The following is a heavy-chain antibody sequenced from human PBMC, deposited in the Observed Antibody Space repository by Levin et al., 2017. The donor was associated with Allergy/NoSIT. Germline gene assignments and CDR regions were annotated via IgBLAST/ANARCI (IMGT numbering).Heavy chain of an antibody. Sequence: GESLKISCKASGYTFTGYYMHWVRQAPGQGLEWMGRINPNSGGTNYAQKFQGRVTMTRDTSISTAYMELSRLRSDDTAVYYCARGGYNWNDAGRGAFDIWGQGTMVTVSS. D-gene: IGHD1-1*01. J-gene: IGHJ3*02. CDR2: INPNSGGT. CDR3: ARGGYNWNDAGRGAFDI. V-gene: IGHV1-2*06. CDR1: GYTFTGYY.